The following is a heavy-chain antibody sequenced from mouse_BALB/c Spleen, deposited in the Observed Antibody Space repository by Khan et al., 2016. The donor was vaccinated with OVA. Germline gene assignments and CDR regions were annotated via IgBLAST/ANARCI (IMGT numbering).Heavy chain of an antibody. J-gene: IGHJ3*01. CDR2: INPSNDYT. V-gene: IGHV1-4*01. CDR3: VREGAYHRSDGWFAY. Sequence: QMQLEESGAELARPGASVKMSCKASGYTFTSYTMHWVKQRPGQGLEWIGYINPSNDYTNYNQNFKDKATLIVDKSSSTAYMQLSSLTSEDSSVXYCVREGAYHRSDGWFAYWGQGTLVTVSA. CDR1: GYTFTSYT. D-gene: IGHD2-14*01.